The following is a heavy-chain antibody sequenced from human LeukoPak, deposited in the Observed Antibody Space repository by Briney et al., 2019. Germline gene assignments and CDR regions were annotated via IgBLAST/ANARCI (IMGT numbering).Heavy chain of an antibody. CDR3: ARGIVVVAQLGFYFYYMDV. J-gene: IGHJ6*03. Sequence: SQTLSLTCTVSGGSISSGSYYWSWIRQPAGKGLEWIGRIYTSGSTNYNPSLKSRVTISVDTSKNQFSLKLSSVTAADTAVYYCARGIVVVAQLGFYFYYMDVWGKGTTVTISS. CDR1: GGSISSGSYY. CDR2: IYTSGST. V-gene: IGHV4-61*02. D-gene: IGHD2-15*01.